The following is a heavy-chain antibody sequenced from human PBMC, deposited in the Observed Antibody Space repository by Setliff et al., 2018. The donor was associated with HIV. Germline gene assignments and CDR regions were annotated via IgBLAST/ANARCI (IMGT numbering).Heavy chain of an antibody. J-gene: IGHJ6*03. CDR2: IYARGGT. Sequence: SETLSLTCSVSGGSISSYYWSWIRQPAGKGLEWIGRIYARGGTNYNPSLESRVTMSVDTSMNQFSLNLTSVSAADTAVYYCARGVAAAGMLMDVWGKGTTVTVSS. CDR3: ARGVAAAGMLMDV. V-gene: IGHV4-4*07. CDR1: GGSISSYY. D-gene: IGHD6-13*01.